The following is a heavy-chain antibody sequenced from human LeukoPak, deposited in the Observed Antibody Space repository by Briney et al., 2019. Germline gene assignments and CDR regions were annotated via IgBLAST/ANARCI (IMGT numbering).Heavy chain of an antibody. CDR2: INTNTGNP. CDR3: ARVGCSSTSCYKVLHYYYYYMDV. CDR1: GGTFSNYV. J-gene: IGHJ6*03. V-gene: IGHV7-4-1*02. Sequence: VASVKVSCKASGGTFSNYVISWVRQAPGQGLEWMGWINTNTGNPTYAQGFTGRFVFSLDTSVSTAYLQISSLKAEDTAVYYCARVGCSSTSCYKVLHYYYYYMDVWGKGTTVTVSS. D-gene: IGHD2-2*02.